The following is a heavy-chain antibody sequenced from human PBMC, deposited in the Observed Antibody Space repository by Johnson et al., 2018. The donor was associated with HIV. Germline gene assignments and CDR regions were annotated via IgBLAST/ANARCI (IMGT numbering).Heavy chain of an antibody. CDR1: GFTFSNYW. CDR3: AKDTRSSSGLGAFDI. D-gene: IGHD6-6*01. V-gene: IGHV3-30*02. J-gene: IGHJ3*02. CDR2: IRYDGSNK. Sequence: QVQLVESGGGLVQPGGSLRLSCAASGFTFSNYWMRWVRQAPGKGLVWLAFIRYDGSNKYYADSVQGRLPISRDNSKNTLYLQMNSLRAEDTAVYYCAKDTRSSSGLGAFDIWGQGTMVTVSS.